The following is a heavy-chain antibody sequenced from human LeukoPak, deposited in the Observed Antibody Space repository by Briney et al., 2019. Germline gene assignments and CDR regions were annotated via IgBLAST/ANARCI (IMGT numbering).Heavy chain of an antibody. CDR2: ICNSSGYI. CDR1: GFTFSNYA. D-gene: IGHD2-8*01. Sequence: GGSLRLSCAASGFTFSNYAMKWVRQAPGKGLEWVASICNSSGYIYYADSVKGRFIISRDNAKNSLYLQMNSLRAEDTAVYYCARVSKDCTNGVCCDYWGQGTLVTVSS. CDR3: ARVSKDCTNGVCCDY. V-gene: IGHV3-21*01. J-gene: IGHJ4*02.